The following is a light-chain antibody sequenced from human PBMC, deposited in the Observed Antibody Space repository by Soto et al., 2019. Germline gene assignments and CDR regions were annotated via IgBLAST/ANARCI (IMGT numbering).Light chain of an antibody. CDR1: SSDVGGYNY. V-gene: IGLV2-8*01. J-gene: IGLJ2*01. CDR3: SSYAGTKNVV. Sequence: QSALTQPPSAFGSPEHSVTISCSGTSSDVGGYNYVSWYQHHPGKAPKLMIYEVSKRPSGVPDRFSGSKSGNTASLTVSGLQAEDEADYYCSSYAGTKNVVFGGGTKLTVL. CDR2: EVS.